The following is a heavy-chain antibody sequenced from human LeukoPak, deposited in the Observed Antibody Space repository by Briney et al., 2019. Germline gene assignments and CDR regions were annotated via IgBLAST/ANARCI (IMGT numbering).Heavy chain of an antibody. J-gene: IGHJ4*02. CDR1: GGSISSYY. V-gene: IGHV4-59*08. Sequence: PSETLSPTCTVSGGSISSYYWSWIRQPPGKGLERIGYIYYSGSTNYNPSLKSRVTISVDASKNQFSLKLSSVTAADTAVYYCARGGWYGRYFDYWGQGTLVTVSS. CDR2: IYYSGST. CDR3: ARGGWYGRYFDY. D-gene: IGHD6-19*01.